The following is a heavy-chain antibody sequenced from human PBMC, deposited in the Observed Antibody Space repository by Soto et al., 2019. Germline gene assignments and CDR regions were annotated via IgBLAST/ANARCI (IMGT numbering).Heavy chain of an antibody. Sequence: PSETLSLTCTVSGGCISSSSNYWGGIRQPPGKGLEWIGSIYYSGSTYYNPSLKSRVTISVDTSKNQLSLKLTSVTAADTAVYFCARLRLVHSSSYSYGMYVWRQRTRVTVSS. J-gene: IGHJ6*01. CDR2: IYYSGST. CDR1: GGCISSSSNY. CDR3: ARLRLVHSSSYSYGMYV. V-gene: IGHV4-39*01. D-gene: IGHD6-19*01.